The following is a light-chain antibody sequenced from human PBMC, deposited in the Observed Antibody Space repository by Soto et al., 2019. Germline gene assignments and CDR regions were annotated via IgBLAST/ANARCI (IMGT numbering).Light chain of an antibody. CDR2: AAS. Sequence: EIQMTQSPSSLSVSVGDRITITCRASQGIGNFLAWYQQKPGKVPKLLIYAASTLQLGVPSRFSGSGSGPDFTLTISSLQPEDVATYYCQKYDSAPWTFGQGTKVEIK. CDR1: QGIGNF. V-gene: IGKV1-27*01. J-gene: IGKJ1*01. CDR3: QKYDSAPWT.